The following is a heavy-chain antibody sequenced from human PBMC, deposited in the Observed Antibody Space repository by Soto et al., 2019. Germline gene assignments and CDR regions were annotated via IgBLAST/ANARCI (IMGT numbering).Heavy chain of an antibody. Sequence: GGSLRLSCAASGFTFDDYAMHWVRQAPGKGLEWVSGISWNSGSIGYADSVKGRFTISRDNAKNSLYLQMNSLRAEDTALYYCAKDSLYDSSGYLFDYWGQGTLVTVSS. V-gene: IGHV3-9*01. J-gene: IGHJ4*02. D-gene: IGHD3-22*01. CDR2: ISWNSGSI. CDR1: GFTFDDYA. CDR3: AKDSLYDSSGYLFDY.